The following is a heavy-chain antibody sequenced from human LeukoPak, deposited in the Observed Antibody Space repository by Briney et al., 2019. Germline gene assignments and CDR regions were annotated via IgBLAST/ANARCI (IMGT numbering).Heavy chain of an antibody. V-gene: IGHV3-33*01. D-gene: IGHD3-10*01. CDR3: ARDLLRRKPYYYGSGSYNGPDY. CDR1: GFTFSSYG. J-gene: IGHJ4*02. CDR2: IWYDGSNK. Sequence: GGSLRLSCAASGFTFSSYGMHWVRQAPGKGLEWVAVIWYDGSNKYYADSVKGRFTISRDNSKNTLYLQMNSLRAEDTAVYYCARDLLRRKPYYYGSGSYNGPDYWGQGTLVTVSS.